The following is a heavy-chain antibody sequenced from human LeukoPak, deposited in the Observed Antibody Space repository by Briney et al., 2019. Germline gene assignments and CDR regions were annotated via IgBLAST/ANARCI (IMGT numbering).Heavy chain of an antibody. V-gene: IGHV1-3*01. Sequence: ASVKVSYEASGYTFTSYAMHWVRQAPGQRLEWMGWINAGNGNTKYSQKFQGRVTIARDTSASTAYMELSSLRSEDTAVYYCARGRLITMVRGVITFDYWGQGTLATVSS. J-gene: IGHJ4*02. CDR1: GYTFTSYA. CDR2: INAGNGNT. CDR3: ARGRLITMVRGVITFDY. D-gene: IGHD3-10*01.